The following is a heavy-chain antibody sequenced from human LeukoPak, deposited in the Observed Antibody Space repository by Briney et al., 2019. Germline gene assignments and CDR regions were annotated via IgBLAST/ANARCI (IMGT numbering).Heavy chain of an antibody. J-gene: IGHJ5*02. CDR3: ARAMT. CDR1: GFTFSGYW. CDR2: IKPDGSDK. Sequence: GGSLRLSCAVSGFTFSGYWMSWVRHAPGKGLEWVANIKPDGSDKAYVDSVKGRFTISRDNTKNSLYLQMSSLRAEDTAVYYCARAMTWGQGTLVSVSS. V-gene: IGHV3-7*01.